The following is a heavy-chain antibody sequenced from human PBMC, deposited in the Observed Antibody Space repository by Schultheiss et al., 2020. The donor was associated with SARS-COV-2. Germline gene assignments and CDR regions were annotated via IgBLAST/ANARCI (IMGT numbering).Heavy chain of an antibody. V-gene: IGHV3-23*01. J-gene: IGHJ4*02. CDR2: ISGSGGST. Sequence: GGSLRLSCAASGFTFSSYAMSWVRQAPGKGLEWVSAISGSGGSTYYADSVKGRFTISRDNAKNTLYLQMNSLRAEDTAVYYCARDYYDSSGYYYEFFDYWGQGTLVTVSS. CDR3: ARDYYDSSGYYYEFFDY. D-gene: IGHD3-22*01. CDR1: GFTFSSYA.